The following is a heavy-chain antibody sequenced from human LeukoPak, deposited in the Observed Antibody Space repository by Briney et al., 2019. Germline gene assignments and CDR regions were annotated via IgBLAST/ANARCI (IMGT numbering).Heavy chain of an antibody. CDR2: IKEDGSEK. D-gene: IGHD6-19*01. Sequence: GSLRLSCAASGFTFSNSWMSWARQAPGKGLEWVATIKEDGSEKYYVDSVTGRFAISRDNAKNSLYLQMNSLRAEDTAVYYCARDQSSGWYLGAFDIWGQGTMVTVSS. J-gene: IGHJ3*02. CDR1: GFTFSNSW. CDR3: ARDQSSGWYLGAFDI. V-gene: IGHV3-7*01.